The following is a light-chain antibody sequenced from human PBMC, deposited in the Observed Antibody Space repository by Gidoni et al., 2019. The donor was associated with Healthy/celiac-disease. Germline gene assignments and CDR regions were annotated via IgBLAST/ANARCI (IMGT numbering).Light chain of an antibody. CDR1: QSVSSY. V-gene: IGKV3-11*01. CDR2: DAS. CDR3: QQRSNWPRTWT. J-gene: IGKJ1*01. Sequence: EIVLTQSPATLSLSPGERATLSCRASQSVSSYLARYQQKPGQAPRLLIYDASNRATGIPARFGGSGSGTDFTLTISSLEPEDFAVYYCQQRSNWPRTWTFGQGTKVEIK.